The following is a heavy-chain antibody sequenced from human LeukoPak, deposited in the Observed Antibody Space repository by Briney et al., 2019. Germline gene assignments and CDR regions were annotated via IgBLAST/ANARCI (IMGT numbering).Heavy chain of an antibody. Sequence: GASVKVSCKASGYTFTNYAIRWARQAPGQRPEWMGWINAGTGDTRYLQRFQGRVTISRDTSASAVYMELSSLTYEDTAVFYCARGPIAAVAFFDYWGQGTLVSVSA. CDR3: ARGPIAAVAFFDY. V-gene: IGHV1-3*01. J-gene: IGHJ4*02. D-gene: IGHD6-13*01. CDR2: INAGTGDT. CDR1: GYTFTNYA.